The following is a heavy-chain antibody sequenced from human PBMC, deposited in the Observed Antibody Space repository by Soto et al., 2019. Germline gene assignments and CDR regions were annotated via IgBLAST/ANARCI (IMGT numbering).Heavy chain of an antibody. D-gene: IGHD1-1*01. CDR1: GGSISSSSYI. CDR2: IYYSRST. CDR3: ARKPHSVKVQRPDWFEH. V-gene: IGHV4-39*01. Sequence: TSETLSLTYTGSGGSISSSSYILGWIRQPPVKALEWIGSIYYSRSTYYNPSLKSRVTISVDTSKNQLSLKLSSVTAADTAVYYCARKPHSVKVQRPDWFEHWGQGTLVTVS. J-gene: IGHJ5*02.